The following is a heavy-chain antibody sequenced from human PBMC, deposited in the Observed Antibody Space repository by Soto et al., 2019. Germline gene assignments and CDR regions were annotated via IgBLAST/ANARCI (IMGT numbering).Heavy chain of an antibody. D-gene: IGHD6-13*01. Sequence: GSLRLSCAASGFTFSSYAMSWVRQAPGKGLEWVSVISGSGDSTYYADSVKGRFTISRDNSKNTLYLQMNSLRAEDTAVYYCARRGPGTYLAYWGQGTLVTVPQ. CDR1: GFTFSSYA. CDR2: ISGSGDST. V-gene: IGHV3-23*01. CDR3: ARRGPGTYLAY. J-gene: IGHJ4*02.